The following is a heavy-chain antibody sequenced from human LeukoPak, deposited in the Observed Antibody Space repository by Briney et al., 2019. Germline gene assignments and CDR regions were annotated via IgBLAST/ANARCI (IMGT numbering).Heavy chain of an antibody. Sequence: GGSLRPSCAPPGFSFSEFTMNWVRQAPGKGLGGISSTSPSGHSTFHADSVKGRFTISRDNAANFLYLQMNSLRAEDSAIYYCARDFLGEGGAGGYWGQGTLVTVSS. CDR3: ARDFLGEGGAGGY. CDR1: GFSFSEFT. D-gene: IGHD2-21*01. J-gene: IGHJ4*02. CDR2: TSPSGHST. V-gene: IGHV3-21*01.